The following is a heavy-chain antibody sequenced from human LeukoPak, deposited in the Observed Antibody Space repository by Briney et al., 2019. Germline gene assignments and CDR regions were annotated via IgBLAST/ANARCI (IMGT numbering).Heavy chain of an antibody. CDR1: GGSINSYY. J-gene: IGHJ3*02. V-gene: IGHV4-59*01. CDR2: IYYSGST. Sequence: SETLSLTCTVSGGSINSYYWSWIRQPPGKGLEWIGYIYYSGSTNYNPSLKSRVTISVHTSKNQFSLKLSSVTAADTAVYYCARDEARHAFDIWGQGTMVTVSS. CDR3: ARDEARHAFDI.